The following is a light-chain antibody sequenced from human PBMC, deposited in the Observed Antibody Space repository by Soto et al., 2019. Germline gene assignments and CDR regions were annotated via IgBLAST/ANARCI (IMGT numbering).Light chain of an antibody. CDR2: LNSDGRH. V-gene: IGLV4-69*01. Sequence: QPVLTQSPSASASLGASVKLTCTLSSGHSTYAIAWHQQQPEKGPRYLMKLNSDGRHYKGDGISDRFSGSSSGAERYLTISSLQSEDEADYYCQTWGTDIVVFGGGTKLTV. J-gene: IGLJ2*01. CDR1: SGHSTYA. CDR3: QTWGTDIVV.